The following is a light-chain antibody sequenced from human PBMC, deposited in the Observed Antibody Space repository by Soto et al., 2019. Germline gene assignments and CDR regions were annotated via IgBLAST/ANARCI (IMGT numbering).Light chain of an antibody. CDR2: GAS. CDR3: QQYGSSPPYT. J-gene: IGKJ2*01. CDR1: QSVSSSY. Sequence: EIEMTQSPGTLSLSPGERATLSCRASQSVSSSYLAWYQQKPGQAPRLLIYGASRRATGIPDRFSGSGSGTDFTLTLTILEPEDFALYYCQQYGSSPPYTFGQGTKLEIK. V-gene: IGKV3-20*01.